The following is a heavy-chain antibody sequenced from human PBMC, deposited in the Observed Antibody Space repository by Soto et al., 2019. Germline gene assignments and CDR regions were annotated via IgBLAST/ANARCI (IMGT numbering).Heavy chain of an antibody. Sequence: QLQLQESGSGLVKPSQTLSLTCAVSGGSISSGGYSWSWIRQPPGKGLEWIGYIYHSGSAYYNPXXXXXXXXXXXXXXXXXXXXXXXXXXXXTXVYYCARVPGPWGQGTLVTVSS. CDR2: IYHSGSA. J-gene: IGHJ5*02. CDR3: ARVPGP. D-gene: IGHD3-10*01. CDR1: GGSISSGGYS. V-gene: IGHV4-30-2*01.